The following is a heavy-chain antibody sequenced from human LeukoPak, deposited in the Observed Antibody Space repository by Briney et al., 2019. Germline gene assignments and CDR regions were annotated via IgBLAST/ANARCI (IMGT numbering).Heavy chain of an antibody. V-gene: IGHV3-23*01. CDR1: GFTFNNYG. Sequence: GGSLRLSCAVSGFTFNNYGMTWVRQAPGKGLEWVSAISGSGINTYYADSVKGRFTISRDNSKNTLYLQMKSLRAEDTAVYYCAKGGGYEAQYYYYYLDVWGKGTTVTISS. J-gene: IGHJ6*03. D-gene: IGHD5-12*01. CDR3: AKGGGYEAQYYYYYLDV. CDR2: ISGSGINT.